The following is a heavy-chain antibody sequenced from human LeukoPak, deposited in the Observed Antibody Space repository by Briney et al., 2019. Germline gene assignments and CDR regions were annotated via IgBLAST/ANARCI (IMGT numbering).Heavy chain of an antibody. Sequence: ASVTVSCKASGYTFTDHYLHWVGRAPGQGLEWMGWIYGHDGGTNFAQKFQDRVTMTRDTSITTAYMELTSLTPDDTAVYHCARDFDWGPDYWGQGTLVTVSS. D-gene: IGHD3-9*01. CDR1: GYTFTDHY. V-gene: IGHV1-2*02. CDR2: IYGHDGGT. J-gene: IGHJ4*02. CDR3: ARDFDWGPDY.